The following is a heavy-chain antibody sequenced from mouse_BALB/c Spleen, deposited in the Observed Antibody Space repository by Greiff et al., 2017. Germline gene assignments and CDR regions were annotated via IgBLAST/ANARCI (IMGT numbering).Heavy chain of an antibody. CDR3: ARLIKGGSSHWYFDV. J-gene: IGHJ1*01. CDR2: INPYNDGT. V-gene: IGHV1-14*01. Sequence: VQLQQSGPELVKPGASVKMSCKASGYTFTSYVMHWVKQKPGQGLEWIGYINPYNDGTKYNEKFKGKATLTSDKSSSTAYMELSSLTSEDSAVYYCARLIKGGSSHWYFDVWGAGTTVTVSS. CDR1: GYTFTSYV. D-gene: IGHD1-1*01.